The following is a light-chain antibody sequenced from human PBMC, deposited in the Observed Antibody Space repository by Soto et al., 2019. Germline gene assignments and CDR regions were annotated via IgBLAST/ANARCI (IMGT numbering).Light chain of an antibody. Sequence: IGMTKSPATLSVSPGERATLSCRASQSVSSNLAWYQQKPGQAPRLLIYGASTRATGIPARFSGSGSGTEFTLTISSLQSEDFAVYYCQQYGSSLFTFGPGTKVD. V-gene: IGKV3-15*01. CDR2: GAS. CDR3: QQYGSSLFT. CDR1: QSVSSN. J-gene: IGKJ3*01.